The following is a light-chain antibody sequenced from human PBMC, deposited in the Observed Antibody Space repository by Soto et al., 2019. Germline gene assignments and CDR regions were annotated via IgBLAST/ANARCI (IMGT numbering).Light chain of an antibody. CDR1: SSDVGGYNY. CDR2: DVS. J-gene: IGLJ2*01. V-gene: IGLV2-14*01. Sequence: QSALTQPASVSGSPGQSITISCTGTSSDVGGYNYASWYQQHPGKAPKVMIYDVSNRPSGVSNRFSGSKSGNTASLTISGLQAEDEADYYCSSYTSSSLVVFGGGTKLTVL. CDR3: SSYTSSSLVV.